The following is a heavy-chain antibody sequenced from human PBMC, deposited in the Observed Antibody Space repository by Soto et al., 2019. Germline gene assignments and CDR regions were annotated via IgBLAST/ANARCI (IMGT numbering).Heavy chain of an antibody. V-gene: IGHV3-30*18. Sequence: LRLSCAASGFTFSSYGMHWVRQAPGKGLEWVAVISYDGSNKYYADSVKGRFTISRDNSKNTLYLQMNSLRAEDTAVYYCAKEWYRIVVVPAAIGSWGQGTLVTVSS. CDR1: GFTFSSYG. J-gene: IGHJ5*02. CDR2: ISYDGSNK. CDR3: AKEWYRIVVVPAAIGS. D-gene: IGHD2-2*02.